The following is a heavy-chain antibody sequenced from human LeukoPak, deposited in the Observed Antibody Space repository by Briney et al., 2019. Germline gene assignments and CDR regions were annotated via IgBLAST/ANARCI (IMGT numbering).Heavy chain of an antibody. CDR3: ARDRPHYGDYWTHAFDI. Sequence: SETLSLTCAVYGGSFSGYYWSWIRQPPGKGLEWIGEINHSGSTNYNPSLKSRVTISVDTSKNQFSLKLSSVTAADTAVYYCARDRPHYGDYWTHAFDIWGQGTMVTVSS. CDR1: GGSFSGYY. D-gene: IGHD4-17*01. V-gene: IGHV4-34*01. J-gene: IGHJ3*02. CDR2: INHSGST.